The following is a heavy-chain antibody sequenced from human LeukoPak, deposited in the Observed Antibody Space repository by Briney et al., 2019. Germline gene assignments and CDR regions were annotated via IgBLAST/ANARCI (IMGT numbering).Heavy chain of an antibody. CDR1: GGSFSGYY. Sequence: SETLSLTCAVYGGSFSGYYWSWIRQPPGKGLEWIGEINHSGSTNYNPSLKSRVTMSVDTSKNQFSLKLSSVTAADTAVYYCARFYSSSWYGGWFDPWGQGTLDTVSS. D-gene: IGHD6-13*01. V-gene: IGHV4-34*01. CDR2: INHSGST. CDR3: ARFYSSSWYGGWFDP. J-gene: IGHJ5*02.